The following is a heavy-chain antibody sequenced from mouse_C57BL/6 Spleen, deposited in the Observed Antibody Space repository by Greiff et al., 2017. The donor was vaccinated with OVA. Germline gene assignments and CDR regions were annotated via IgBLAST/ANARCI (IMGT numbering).Heavy chain of an antibody. CDR1: GYSFTDYN. CDR2: INPNYGPT. D-gene: IGHD3-2*02. CDR3: AREGGSAGSVDY. J-gene: IGHJ2*01. Sequence: VQLKESGPELVKPGASVKISCKASGYSFTDYNMNWVKQSNGKSLEWIGVINPNYGPTSYNQKFKGKATLTVEQSSSTAYMQLNSLTSEDSAVYYCAREGGSAGSVDYWGQGTTLTVSS. V-gene: IGHV1-39*01.